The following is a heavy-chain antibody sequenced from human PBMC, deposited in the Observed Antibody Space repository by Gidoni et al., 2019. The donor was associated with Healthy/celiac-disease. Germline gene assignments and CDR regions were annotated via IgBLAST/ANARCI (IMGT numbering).Heavy chain of an antibody. J-gene: IGHJ4*02. Sequence: QFQLVQSGAAVKKPGSSVKVSCKASGGTFSSYAISWVRQAPRQGLEWMGGIIPIFGTANYAQKLQGRVTITADESTSTAYMELSSLRSEDTAVYYCARATVPTDGDYDGDCDYWGQGTLVTVSS. V-gene: IGHV1-69*01. CDR2: IIPIFGTA. D-gene: IGHD4-17*01. CDR1: GGTFSSYA. CDR3: ARATVPTDGDYDGDCDY.